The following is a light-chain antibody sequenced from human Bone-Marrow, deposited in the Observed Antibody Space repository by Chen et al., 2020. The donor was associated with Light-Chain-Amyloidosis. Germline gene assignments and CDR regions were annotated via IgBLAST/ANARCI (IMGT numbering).Light chain of an antibody. CDR1: RSVLHSPNNKNY. J-gene: IGKJ1*01. V-gene: IGKV4-1*01. Sequence: IVMTQSPDSLAVSLGERATINCKSSRSVLHSPNNKNYLSWYQQKPGQPPKLRISWASTRESGVPDRFSGSGSGTDFTLTINSLLAEDVAVYYCQQVLTNLGTFGQGTKVEIK. CDR3: QQVLTNLGT. CDR2: WAS.